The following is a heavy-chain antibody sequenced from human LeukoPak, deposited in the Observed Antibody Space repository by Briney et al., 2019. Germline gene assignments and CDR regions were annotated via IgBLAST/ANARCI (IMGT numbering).Heavy chain of an antibody. CDR1: GFTFSSYW. J-gene: IGHJ4*02. V-gene: IGHV3-23*01. CDR2: ISSSADST. CDR3: AKDSPVCTY. Sequence: PGGSLRLSCAASGFTFSSYWMHWVRQAPGKGLEWVSAISSSADSTYYADSVKGRFTISKDIFKNTLYLQMDSLRAEDTAIYYCAKDSPVCTYWGQGTLVTVSS. D-gene: IGHD2-8*01.